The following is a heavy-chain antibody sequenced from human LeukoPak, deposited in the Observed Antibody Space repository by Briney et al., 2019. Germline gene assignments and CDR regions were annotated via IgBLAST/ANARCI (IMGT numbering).Heavy chain of an antibody. V-gene: IGHV1-2*02. J-gene: IGHJ4*02. CDR2: INPNGGGT. CDR3: ARVQIPIVEQAKFDY. CDR1: GYTFTGYY. D-gene: IGHD1-26*01. Sequence: GASVKVSCKASGYTFTGYYMHWVRQAPGQGLEWMGWINPNGGGTNYAQKFQDRVTMTRDTSISTAYMELSRLRYDDTAGYYCARVQIPIVEQAKFDYWGQGTLVTVSS.